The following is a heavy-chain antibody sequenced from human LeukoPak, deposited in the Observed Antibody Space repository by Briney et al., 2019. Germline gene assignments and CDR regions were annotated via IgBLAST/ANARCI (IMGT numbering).Heavy chain of an antibody. J-gene: IGHJ4*02. CDR1: GLTFSDHY. V-gene: IGHV3-11*05. Sequence: GGSLRLSCEVSGLTFSDHYVSWIRQAPGKRLEWVSYISSGSTYTNYADSVEGRFTISRDNAKNSLYLQMNSLRAEDTAVYYCARGDYGGDYFDYWGQGTLVTVSS. CDR3: ARGDYGGDYFDY. CDR2: ISSGSTYT. D-gene: IGHD4-23*01.